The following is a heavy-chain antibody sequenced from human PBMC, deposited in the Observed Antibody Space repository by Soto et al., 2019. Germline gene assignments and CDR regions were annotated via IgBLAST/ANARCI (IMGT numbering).Heavy chain of an antibody. V-gene: IGHV1-2*02. D-gene: IGHD5-12*01. CDR1: GYTFTGYY. J-gene: IGHJ3*02. CDR3: ARDPSGWLQPHAFDI. Sequence: ASVKVSCKASGYTFTGYYMHWVRQAPGQGLEWMGWINPNSGGTNYAQKFQGRVTMTRDTSISTAYMELSRLRSYDTAVYYCARDPSGWLQPHAFDIWGQGTMVTVSS. CDR2: INPNSGGT.